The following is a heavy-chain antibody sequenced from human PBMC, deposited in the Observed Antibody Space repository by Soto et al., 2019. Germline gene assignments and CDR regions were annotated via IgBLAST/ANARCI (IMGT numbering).Heavy chain of an antibody. D-gene: IGHD3-22*01. CDR1: GFTFSSYS. CDR3: ARVTGYYDSSGWYWFDP. CDR2: ISSSSSYI. J-gene: IGHJ5*02. V-gene: IGHV3-21*01. Sequence: EVQLVESGGGLVKPGGSLRLSCAASGFTFSSYSMNWVRQAPGKGLEWVSSISSSSSYIYYADSVKGRFTISRDNAKNSLYLQMNSLRAEDTAVYYCARVTGYYDSSGWYWFDPWGQGTLVTVSS.